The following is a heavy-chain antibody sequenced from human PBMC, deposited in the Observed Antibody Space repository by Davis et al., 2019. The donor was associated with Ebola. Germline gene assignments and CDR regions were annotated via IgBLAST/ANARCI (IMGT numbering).Heavy chain of an antibody. V-gene: IGHV4-59*12. D-gene: IGHD2-15*01. CDR1: GDSISTSY. CDR3: ARGLGGGQCSGGSCNSVQRDLGY. CDR2: LYYIGST. J-gene: IGHJ4*02. Sequence: PSETLSLTCTISGDSISTSYWAWIRQSPGKGLEWIGYLYYIGSTNYNPSLKSRVTISVDTSKNQFSVRLSSVTAADTAVYYCARGLGGGQCSGGSCNSVQRDLGYWGQGTLVTVSS.